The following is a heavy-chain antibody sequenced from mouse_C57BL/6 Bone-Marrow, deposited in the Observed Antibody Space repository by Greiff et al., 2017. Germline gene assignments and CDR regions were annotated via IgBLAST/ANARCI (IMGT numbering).Heavy chain of an antibody. J-gene: IGHJ1*03. D-gene: IGHD1-1*01. V-gene: IGHV1-55*01. CDR2: IYPGSGST. CDR1: GYTFTSYW. CDR3: ARSPLYYYGSSYFDV. Sequence: VKLQQPGAELVKPGASVKMSCKASGYTFTSYWITWVKQRPGQGLEWIGDIYPGSGSTNYNEKFKSKATLTVDTSSSTAYMQLSSLTSEGSAVYYCARSPLYYYGSSYFDVWGTGTTVTVSS.